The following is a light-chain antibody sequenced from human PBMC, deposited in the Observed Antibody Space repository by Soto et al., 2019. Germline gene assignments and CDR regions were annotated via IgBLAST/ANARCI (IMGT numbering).Light chain of an antibody. CDR2: LEGSGTY. CDR1: SGHSSYI. CDR3: ETWGSNTWV. Sequence: QPVLTQSSSASASLGSSVKLTCTLSSGHSSYIIAWHQQQPGKAPRYLMKLEGSGTYNKGSGVPDRFSGSSSGADRYLTISNLQSEDEADYYCETWGSNTWVFGGGTKVTVL. J-gene: IGLJ3*02. V-gene: IGLV4-60*03.